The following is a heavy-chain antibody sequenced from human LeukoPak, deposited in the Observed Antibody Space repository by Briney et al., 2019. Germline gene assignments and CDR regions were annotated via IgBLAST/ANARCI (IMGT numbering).Heavy chain of an antibody. J-gene: IGHJ4*02. CDR3: ASDRGIFGVVHFDY. CDR1: GRSISSGDYY. V-gene: IGHV4-30-4*08. Sequence: PSETLSLTCTVSGRSISSGDYYWSWICQPPGKGLARIGYIYYSRSTYYNPSLKSRVTISVDTSKTQLSLKLSSMTAAGTGVYYCASDRGIFGVVHFDYWGQGTLVTVSS. D-gene: IGHD3-3*01. CDR2: IYYSRST.